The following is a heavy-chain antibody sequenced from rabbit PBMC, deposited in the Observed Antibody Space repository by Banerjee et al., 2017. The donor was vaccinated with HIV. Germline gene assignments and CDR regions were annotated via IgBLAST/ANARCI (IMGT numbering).Heavy chain of an antibody. J-gene: IGHJ4*01. Sequence: QEQLVESGGGLVQPGGSLKLSCKASGFDFSSYGVSWVRQAPGKGLEWIGYFDPFIDSTYYANWVNGRFTISSHNAQNTLYLQLNDLTVADTATYFCARVLVVAGVDLWGPGTLVTVS. CDR1: GFDFSSYG. D-gene: IGHD4-1*01. CDR2: FDPFIDST. CDR3: ARVLVVAGVDL. V-gene: IGHV1S47*01.